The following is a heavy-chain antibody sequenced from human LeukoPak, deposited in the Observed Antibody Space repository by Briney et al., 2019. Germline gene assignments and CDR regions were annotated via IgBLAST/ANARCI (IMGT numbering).Heavy chain of an antibody. CDR2: ISAYNGNT. CDR1: GDTFTSYG. CDR3: ARAKYSSGWYTAGY. D-gene: IGHD6-19*01. J-gene: IGHJ4*02. V-gene: IGHV1-18*01. Sequence: ASVKVSCKASGDTFTSYGISWVRQAPGQGLEWMGWISAYNGNTNYAQKLQGRVTMTTDTSTSTAYMELRSLRSEDTAVYYCARAKYSSGWYTAGYWGQGTLVTVSS.